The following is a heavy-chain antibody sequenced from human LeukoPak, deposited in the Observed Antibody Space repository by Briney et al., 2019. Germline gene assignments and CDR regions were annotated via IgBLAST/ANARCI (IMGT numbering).Heavy chain of an antibody. V-gene: IGHV4-30-2*01. D-gene: IGHD6-6*01. CDR3: ARDRPLGGVDP. CDR2: IYHSGST. J-gene: IGHJ5*02. CDR1: GGSISSGGYS. Sequence: PSQTLSLTCAVSGGSISSGGYSWSWIRQPPGKGLEWIGYIYHSGSTYYNPSLKSRVTISVDRSKNQFSLKLSSVTAADTAVYFCARDRPLGGVDPWGQGTLVTVSS.